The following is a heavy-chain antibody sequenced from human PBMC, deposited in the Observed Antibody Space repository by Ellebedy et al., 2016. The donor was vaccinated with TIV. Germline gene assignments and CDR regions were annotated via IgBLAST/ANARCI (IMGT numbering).Heavy chain of an antibody. V-gene: IGHV3-33*01. J-gene: IGHJ6*02. D-gene: IGHD3-10*01. CDR2: IWHDGSNK. Sequence: GGSLRLXXAASGFTFSIYGMHWVRQAPGKGLEWVVVIWHDGSNKYYADSVKGRFTISRDNSKNTLYLQMNSLRAEDTAVYYCARDRVVRGYYYYGMDVWGQGTTVTVSS. CDR3: ARDRVVRGYYYYGMDV. CDR1: GFTFSIYG.